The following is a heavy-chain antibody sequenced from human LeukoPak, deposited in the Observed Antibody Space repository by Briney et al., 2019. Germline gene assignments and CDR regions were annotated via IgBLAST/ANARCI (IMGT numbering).Heavy chain of an antibody. J-gene: IGHJ3*02. V-gene: IGHV4-59*08. CDR1: GGSISSYY. D-gene: IGHD3-22*01. CDR2: IYYNGST. Sequence: SETLSLTCTVSGGSISSYYWSWIRQPPGKGLEWIGYIYYNGSTNYNPSLKSRVTISVDTSKNQFSLKLSSVTAADTAVYYCASAYYDSSGYYSPDAFDIWGQGPMVTVSS. CDR3: ASAYYDSSGYYSPDAFDI.